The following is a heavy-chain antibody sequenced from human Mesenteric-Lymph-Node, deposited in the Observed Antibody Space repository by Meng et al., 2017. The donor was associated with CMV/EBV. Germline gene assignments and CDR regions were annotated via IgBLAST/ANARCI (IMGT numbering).Heavy chain of an antibody. Sequence: GESLKISCAASGFTFSSYAMHWVRQAPGKGLEWVTVISYDGKNEYNADSVEGRFTISRDNAKNSLYLQMNSLRAEDTAVYYCARGRTHASYWGQGTLVTVSS. V-gene: IGHV3-30*04. CDR2: ISYDGKNE. D-gene: IGHD2-2*01. J-gene: IGHJ4*02. CDR3: ARGRTHASY. CDR1: GFTFSSYA.